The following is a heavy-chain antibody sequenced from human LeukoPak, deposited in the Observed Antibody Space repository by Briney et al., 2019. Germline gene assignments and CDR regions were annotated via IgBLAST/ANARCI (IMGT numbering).Heavy chain of an antibody. J-gene: IGHJ4*02. CDR2: INPNNGDT. Sequence: GASVKVSCKASGYTFTSYAMNWVRQAPGQGLEWMGWINPNNGDTTSAQKFQGRVTMTRDTSISTAYMELSGLTSDDTAVYYCARGEYRYAVDYWGQGTLVTVSS. CDR1: GYTFTSYA. CDR3: ARGEYRYAVDY. D-gene: IGHD5-18*01. V-gene: IGHV1-2*02.